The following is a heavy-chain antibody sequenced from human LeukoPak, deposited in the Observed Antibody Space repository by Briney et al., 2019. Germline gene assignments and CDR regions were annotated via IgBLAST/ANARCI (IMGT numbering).Heavy chain of an antibody. CDR3: AKGLYCSSTSCYTPDY. V-gene: IGHV3-30*02. Sequence: PGGSLRLSCAASGFTFSSYGMHWVRQAPGKGLVGVAFIRYDGSNKYYADSVKGRFTISRDNSKNTLYLQMNSLRAEDTAVYYCAKGLYCSSTSCYTPDYWGQGTLVTVSS. J-gene: IGHJ4*02. CDR1: GFTFSSYG. D-gene: IGHD2-2*02. CDR2: IRYDGSNK.